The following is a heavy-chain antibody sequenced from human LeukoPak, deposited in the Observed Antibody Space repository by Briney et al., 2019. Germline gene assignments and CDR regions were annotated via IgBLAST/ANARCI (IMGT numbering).Heavy chain of an antibody. D-gene: IGHD3-22*01. CDR2: ISYDGSNK. CDR1: GFTFSSYA. CDR3: ARDANDSSGYYYLVGSIGSYMDV. Sequence: GGSLRLSCTASGFTFSSYAMHWVRQAPGKGLEWVAVISYDGSNKYYADSVKGRFTISRDNSKNTLYLQMNSLRAEDTAVYYCARDANDSSGYYYLVGSIGSYMDVWGKGTTVIVSS. J-gene: IGHJ6*03. V-gene: IGHV3-30*01.